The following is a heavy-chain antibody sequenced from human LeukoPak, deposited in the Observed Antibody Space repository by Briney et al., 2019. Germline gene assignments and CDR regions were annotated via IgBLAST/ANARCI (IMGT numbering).Heavy chain of an antibody. Sequence: PGGSLRLSCAASGFTLTTYGVHWVRQAPGQGLEWVAFIPSDGNNKQYAESVKGRVTIFRDNSKNTLYLQMNSLVTEDTAVYYCAKARSGGSWTFDIWGQGTMVIVSS. J-gene: IGHJ3*02. CDR3: AKARSGGSWTFDI. D-gene: IGHD2-15*01. V-gene: IGHV3-30*02. CDR1: GFTLTTYG. CDR2: IPSDGNNK.